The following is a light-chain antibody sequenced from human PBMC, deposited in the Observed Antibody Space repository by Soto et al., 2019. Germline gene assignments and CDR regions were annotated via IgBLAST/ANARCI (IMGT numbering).Light chain of an antibody. CDR3: QQYNSYRT. CDR2: DAS. Sequence: DIQMTQSPSALSASVGDRITITCRASQSISGWLAWYQQKPGKAPKLLIYDASSLESGVPSRFSGSGSGTEFTLAFSSLQPDDFATYYCQQYNSYRTFGQGTKVDIK. CDR1: QSISGW. V-gene: IGKV1-5*01. J-gene: IGKJ1*01.